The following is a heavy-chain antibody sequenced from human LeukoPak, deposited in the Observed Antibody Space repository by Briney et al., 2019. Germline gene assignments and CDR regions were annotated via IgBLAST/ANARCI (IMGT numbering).Heavy chain of an antibody. D-gene: IGHD5-18*01. CDR1: GYTFTSYY. V-gene: IGHV1-46*01. Sequence: GASVKVSCKASGYTFTSYYMHWVRQAPGQGLEWMGIINPSGGSTSYAQKFQGRVTMTRDTSTSTVYMELSRLRSDDTAVYYCARLRRDTSDAFDMWGQGTMVTVSS. J-gene: IGHJ3*02. CDR3: ARLRRDTSDAFDM. CDR2: INPSGGST.